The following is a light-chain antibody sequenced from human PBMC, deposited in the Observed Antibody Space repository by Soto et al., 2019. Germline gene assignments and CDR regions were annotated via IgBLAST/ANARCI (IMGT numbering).Light chain of an antibody. CDR2: EVS. CDR1: SSAVGGYNY. J-gene: IGLJ2*01. CDR3: SSYTSSSSVV. Sequence: QSALTQPASVSGSPGQSITISCTGTSSAVGGYNYVSWYQQHPGKVPKVLIYEVSVRPSGVSNRFSGSKSGNMAALTISGLQAEDEADYYCSSYTSSSSVVFGGGTKLTVL. V-gene: IGLV2-14*01.